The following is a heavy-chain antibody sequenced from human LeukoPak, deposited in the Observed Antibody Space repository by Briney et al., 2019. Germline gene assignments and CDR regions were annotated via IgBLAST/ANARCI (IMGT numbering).Heavy chain of an antibody. Sequence: GGSLRLSCAASGNYWMHWVRQAPGKGLVWVSHINSDGSWTSYADSVKGRFTISKDNFENTVYLQMNSLRADDTAVYYCARVDTVSGILVWGQGTLVTVSS. D-gene: IGHD5-18*01. CDR1: GNYW. CDR3: ARVDTVSGILV. J-gene: IGHJ4*02. CDR2: INSDGSWT. V-gene: IGHV3-74*01.